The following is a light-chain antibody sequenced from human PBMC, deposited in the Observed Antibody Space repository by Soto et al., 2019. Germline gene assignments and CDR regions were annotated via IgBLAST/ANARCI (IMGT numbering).Light chain of an antibody. V-gene: IGKV1-39*01. J-gene: IGKJ5*01. CDR2: GAS. CDR3: QQSYNSIT. Sequence: DIQMTQSPSSLSASVGDRVTITCRASQSISRHLNWYQQKPGKAPKVLIYGASSLQSGVPSRFSGSGSGTGFTLTINSLQPEDFATYYCQQSYNSITFGQGTRLEIK. CDR1: QSISRH.